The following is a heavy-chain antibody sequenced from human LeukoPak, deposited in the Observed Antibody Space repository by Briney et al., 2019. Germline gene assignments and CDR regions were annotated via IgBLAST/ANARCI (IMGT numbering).Heavy chain of an antibody. V-gene: IGHV4-39*01. CDR3: ASHGRRGYSYGSSP. D-gene: IGHD5-18*01. Sequence: SETLSLTCTVSGGSISSSSYYWGWIRQPPGKGLEWIGSIYYSGSTYYNPSLKSRVTISVDTSKNQFSLKLSSVTAADTAVYYCASHGRRGYSYGSSPWGQGTLVTVSS. J-gene: IGHJ5*02. CDR2: IYYSGST. CDR1: GGSISSSSYY.